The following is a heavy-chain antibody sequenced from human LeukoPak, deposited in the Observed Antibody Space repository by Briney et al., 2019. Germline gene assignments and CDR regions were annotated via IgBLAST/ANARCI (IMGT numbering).Heavy chain of an antibody. CDR3: GGHIGSVWYYFDY. CDR2: IYYSGST. V-gene: IGHV4-59*08. Sequence: PSETLSLTCTVSGGSISSYYWSWIRQPPGKGLEWIGDIYYSGSTNYNPSLKSRVTISVDTSKNQFSLKLSSVTAADTAVYYCGGHIGSVWYYFDYWGQGTLVTVSS. CDR1: GGSISSYY. J-gene: IGHJ4*02. D-gene: IGHD6-19*01.